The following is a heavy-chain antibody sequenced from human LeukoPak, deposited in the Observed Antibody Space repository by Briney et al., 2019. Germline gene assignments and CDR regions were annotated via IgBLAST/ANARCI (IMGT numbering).Heavy chain of an antibody. CDR2: FDPEDGET. Sequence: GASVKVSWKVSGYTLTELSMHWVRQAPGKGLEWMGGFDPEDGETIYAQKFQGRVTMTEDTSTDTAYMELSSLRSEDTAVYYCATLQTHDYGDHRFDYWGQGTLVTVSS. D-gene: IGHD4-17*01. J-gene: IGHJ4*02. V-gene: IGHV1-24*01. CDR3: ATLQTHDYGDHRFDY. CDR1: GYTLTELS.